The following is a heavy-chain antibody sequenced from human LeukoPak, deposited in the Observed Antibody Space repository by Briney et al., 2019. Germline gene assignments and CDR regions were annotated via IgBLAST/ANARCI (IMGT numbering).Heavy chain of an antibody. D-gene: IGHD3-10*01. V-gene: IGHV4-59*12. CDR2: IYYSGST. Sequence: PSETLSLTCTVSGGSISSYYWSWIRQPPGKGLEWIGYIYYSGSTNYNPSLKSRVTISVDTSKNQFSLRLTSVTAADTATYYCARGFPAAGGYFYGSGSYPPRGMDVWGQGTTVTVSS. CDR1: GGSISSYY. J-gene: IGHJ6*02. CDR3: ARGFPAAGGYFYGSGSYPPRGMDV.